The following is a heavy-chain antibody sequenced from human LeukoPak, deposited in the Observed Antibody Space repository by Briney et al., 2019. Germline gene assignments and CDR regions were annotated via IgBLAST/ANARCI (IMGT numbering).Heavy chain of an antibody. CDR1: GGSVSSGNYY. V-gene: IGHV4-61*03. D-gene: IGHD3-3*01. J-gene: IGHJ4*02. CDR2: IYYSGST. Sequence: SETLSLTCTVSGGSVSSGNYYWSWIRQPPGKGLEWIGYIYYSGSTNYNPSLKSRVTISVDTSKNHFSLKLSSVTAADTAVYYCARLGAGPTYYDFWSGYSSFYFDYWGQGTLVTVSS. CDR3: ARLGAGPTYYDFWSGYSSFYFDY.